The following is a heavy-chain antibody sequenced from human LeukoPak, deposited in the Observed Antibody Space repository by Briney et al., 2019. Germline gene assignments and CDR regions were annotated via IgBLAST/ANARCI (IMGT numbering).Heavy chain of an antibody. CDR2: INTNTGNP. D-gene: IGHD6-19*01. CDR1: GYTFTSSA. J-gene: IGHJ4*02. CDR3: ATDLKKGDSGCFDY. Sequence: ASVKVSCKASGYTFTSSALNWVRQAPGQGLEWMGWINTNTGNPTYAQGFTGRFVFTLDTSVSTAYLHISSLEAEDTAIYYCATDLKKGDSGCFDYWGQGTLVTVSS. V-gene: IGHV7-4-1*02.